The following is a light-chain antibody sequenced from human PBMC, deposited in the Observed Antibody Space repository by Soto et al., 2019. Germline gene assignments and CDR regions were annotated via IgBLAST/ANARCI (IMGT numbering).Light chain of an antibody. CDR1: SSDVGGYNY. CDR3: SSSTSSSTIDVV. CDR2: DVS. Sequence: QSALTQPASVSGSPGQAITISCTGTSSDVGGYNYVSCYQQHPGKAPKLMIYDVSNRPSGVSNRFSGSKSGNTASLTISGLQAEDEADDYCSSSTSSSTIDVVFGGGTKVTVL. J-gene: IGLJ2*01. V-gene: IGLV2-14*01.